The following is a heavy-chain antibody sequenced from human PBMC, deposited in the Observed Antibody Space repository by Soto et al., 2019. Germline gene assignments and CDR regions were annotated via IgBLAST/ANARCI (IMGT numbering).Heavy chain of an antibody. CDR1: GGTFSSYA. J-gene: IGHJ4*02. V-gene: IGHV1-69*05. CDR3: ARRDFDWFGFDY. CDR2: IIPIFGTA. D-gene: IGHD3-9*01. Sequence: SVKVSCKASGGTFSSYAISWVRQAPGQGLEWMGGIIPIFGTANYAQKFQGRVTMTTDTSTSTAYMELRSLRSDDTAVYYCARRDFDWFGFDYWGQGTLVTVSS.